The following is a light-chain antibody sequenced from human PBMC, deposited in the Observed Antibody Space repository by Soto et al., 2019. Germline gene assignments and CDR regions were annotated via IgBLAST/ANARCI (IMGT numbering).Light chain of an antibody. CDR1: QGISSY. J-gene: IGKJ1*01. Sequence: DIQLTQSPSFLSASVGDRVTITCRASQGISSYLAWYQQKPGKAPKLLIYAASTLQSGVPSRVSGSGSGAEFTLTISCRQPEKCATYYCQQLNSDTWTFGQGTKVEIK. CDR3: QQLNSDTWT. V-gene: IGKV1-9*01. CDR2: AAS.